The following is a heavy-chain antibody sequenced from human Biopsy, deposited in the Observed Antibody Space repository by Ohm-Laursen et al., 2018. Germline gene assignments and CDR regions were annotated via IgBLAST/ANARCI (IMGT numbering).Heavy chain of an antibody. CDR2: MIPSSGKT. D-gene: IGHD6-6*01. CDR1: GYSFSTYD. CDR3: ARGYSRRVSIFEASIYWFDT. J-gene: IGHJ5*02. V-gene: IGHV1-8*01. Sequence: AASVKVSCKASGYSFSTYDVNWVRQARGQGLEWMGWMIPSSGKTGYAQRFQGRVTLTMNTSISTAYMELSGLRSGDTAVYFCARGYSRRVSIFEASIYWFDTWGQGTLVTVSS.